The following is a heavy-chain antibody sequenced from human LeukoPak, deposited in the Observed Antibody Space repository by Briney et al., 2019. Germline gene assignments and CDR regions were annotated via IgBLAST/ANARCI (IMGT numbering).Heavy chain of an antibody. D-gene: IGHD5/OR15-5a*01. CDR2: ISSSSSYI. CDR3: ARDLYEGGAYFDY. CDR1: GFTFSSYS. J-gene: IGHJ4*02. Sequence: PGGSLRLSCAASGFTFSSYSMNWVRQAPGKGLEWVSSISSSSSYIYYADSVKGRFTISRDNAKNSLYLQMNSLRAEDTAVYYCARDLYEGGAYFDYWGQGTLVTVSS. V-gene: IGHV3-21*01.